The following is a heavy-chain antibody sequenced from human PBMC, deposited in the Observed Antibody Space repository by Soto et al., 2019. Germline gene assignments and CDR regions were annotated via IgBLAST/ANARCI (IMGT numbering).Heavy chain of an antibody. D-gene: IGHD2-2*01. Sequence: SVKVSCKASGGTFSSNTISWVRQAPGQGLEWMGRIIPILGIANYAQKFQGRVTITADKSTSTAYMEMSSLRSEDTAVYYCARDRRCSSTSCDVPFDYWGQGTLVTVSS. V-gene: IGHV1-69*04. CDR3: ARDRRCSSTSCDVPFDY. J-gene: IGHJ4*02. CDR2: IIPILGIA. CDR1: GGTFSSNT.